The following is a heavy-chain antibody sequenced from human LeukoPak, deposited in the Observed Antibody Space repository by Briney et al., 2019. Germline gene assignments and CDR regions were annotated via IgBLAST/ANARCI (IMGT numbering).Heavy chain of an antibody. CDR1: GFAFRSYP. D-gene: IGHD6-6*01. J-gene: IGHJ4*02. Sequence: GGSLRLSCAASGFAFRSYPMTWVRQAPGKGLEWVSSISSGSRRIHYADSMRGRFTISRDNAKSSVYLQMHNLRVEDTATYFCARVVLDHFWGRGTLVTVSS. CDR3: ARVVLDHF. V-gene: IGHV3-21*06. CDR2: ISSGSRRI.